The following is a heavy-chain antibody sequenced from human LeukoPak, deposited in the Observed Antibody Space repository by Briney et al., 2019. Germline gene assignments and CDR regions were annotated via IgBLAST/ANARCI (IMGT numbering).Heavy chain of an antibody. D-gene: IGHD3-22*01. Sequence: GGSLRLSCAASGFTFSSYSMNWVRQVPGKGREWVSYISSSSSTIYYADSVKGRFTISRDNAKNSLYLQMNSLRDEDTAVYYCARDGQQYYYDSTRAWGQGTLVTVSS. J-gene: IGHJ5*02. CDR2: ISSSSSTI. CDR3: ARDGQQYYYDSTRA. V-gene: IGHV3-48*02. CDR1: GFTFSSYS.